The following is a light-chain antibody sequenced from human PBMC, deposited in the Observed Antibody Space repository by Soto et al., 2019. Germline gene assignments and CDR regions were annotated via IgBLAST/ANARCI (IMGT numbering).Light chain of an antibody. CDR3: CSYAGSSTFV. J-gene: IGLJ1*01. V-gene: IGLV2-23*02. CDR2: EVS. Sequence: QSALTQPASVSGSPGQSITISCTGTSSDVGSYNLVSWYQQHAGKAPKVMIYEVSKRPSGVSNRISGSKSGNTASLTISGLQAEDEADYYCCSYAGSSTFVFGTGTKHTVL. CDR1: SSDVGSYNL.